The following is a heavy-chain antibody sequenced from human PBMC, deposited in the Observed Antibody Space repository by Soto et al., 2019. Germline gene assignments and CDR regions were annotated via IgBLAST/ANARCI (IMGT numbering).Heavy chain of an antibody. V-gene: IGHV3-23*01. CDR2: ISGSGGST. J-gene: IGHJ4*02. CDR3: AKVGYDILTGSESFFDY. Sequence: GGSLRLSCAASGFTFSSYAMSWVRQAPGKGLEWVSAISGSGGSTYYADSVKGRFTISRDNSKNTLYLQMNSLRAEDTAVYYWAKVGYDILTGSESFFDYWGQGTLVTVSS. CDR1: GFTFSSYA. D-gene: IGHD3-9*01.